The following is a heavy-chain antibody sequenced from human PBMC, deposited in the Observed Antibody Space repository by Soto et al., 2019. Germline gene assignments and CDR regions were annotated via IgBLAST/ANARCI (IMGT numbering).Heavy chain of an antibody. CDR3: ARTIFPASNWVET. J-gene: IGHJ5*02. D-gene: IGHD3-9*01. CDR1: GGSVSSSNYG. V-gene: IGHV4-39*01. CDR2: MYYGGEK. Sequence: QLQLQESGPGLVKASETLSLTCDVSGGSVSSSNYGWAWIRQPPGKGLEWIGSMYYGGEKYYNPSHKSRVNISINTSSNQFYLKLSSVTAADPAAHYCARTIFPASNWVETWGQGTLVTVSS.